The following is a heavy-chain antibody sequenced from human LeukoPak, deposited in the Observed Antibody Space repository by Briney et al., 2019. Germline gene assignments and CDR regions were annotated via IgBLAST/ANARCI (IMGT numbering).Heavy chain of an antibody. D-gene: IGHD3-9*01. V-gene: IGHV4-59*08. CDR1: GGSISSYY. J-gene: IGHJ6*02. CDR3: ARTSLYYDILTGYYDWDYYGMDV. Sequence: SETLSLTCTVSGGSISSYYWSWVRQPPGKGLEWIGYIYYSGSTNYNPSLKSRVTISVDTSKNQFSLKLSSVTAADAAVYYCARTSLYYDILTGYYDWDYYGMDVWGQGITVTVSS. CDR2: IYYSGST.